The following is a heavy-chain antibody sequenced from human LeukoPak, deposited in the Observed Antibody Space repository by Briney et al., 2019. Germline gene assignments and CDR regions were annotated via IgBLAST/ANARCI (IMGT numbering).Heavy chain of an antibody. D-gene: IGHD5-18*01. V-gene: IGHV4-34*01. CDR2: INHSGST. CDR1: GGSISGYY. Sequence: SETLSLTCTVSGGSISGYYWSWIRQPPGKGLEWIGEINHSGSTNYNPSLKSRVTISVDTSKNQFSLKLSSVTAADTAVYYCARTRGYSYAPFDYWGQGTLVTVSS. CDR3: ARTRGYSYAPFDY. J-gene: IGHJ4*02.